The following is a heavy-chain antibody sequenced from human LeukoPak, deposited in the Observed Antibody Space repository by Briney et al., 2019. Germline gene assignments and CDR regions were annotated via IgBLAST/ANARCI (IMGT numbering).Heavy chain of an antibody. J-gene: IGHJ4*02. CDR1: GGSISSGSISSGSYY. Sequence: SETLSLTCTVSGGSISSGSISSGSYYWSWIRQPAGKGLEWIGRIHTSGSTNYNPSLKSRVTISVDTSKNQFSLKLRSVTAADTAVYYCAREPDPHYSSSLGVDYWGQGTLVTVSS. D-gene: IGHD6-6*01. CDR3: AREPDPHYSSSLGVDY. CDR2: IHTSGST. V-gene: IGHV4-61*02.